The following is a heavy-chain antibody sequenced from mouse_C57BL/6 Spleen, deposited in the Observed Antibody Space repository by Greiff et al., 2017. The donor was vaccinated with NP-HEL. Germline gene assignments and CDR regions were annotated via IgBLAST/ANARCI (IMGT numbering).Heavy chain of an antibody. D-gene: IGHD1-1*01. Sequence: QVHVKQSGAELVRPGTSVKVSCKASGYAFTNYLIEWVKQRPGQGLEWIGVINPGSGGTNYNEKFKGKATLTADKSSSTAYMQLSSLTSEDSAVYFCARGYGSSYYAMDYWGQGTSVTVSS. J-gene: IGHJ4*01. CDR2: INPGSGGT. CDR3: ARGYGSSYYAMDY. V-gene: IGHV1-54*01. CDR1: GYAFTNYL.